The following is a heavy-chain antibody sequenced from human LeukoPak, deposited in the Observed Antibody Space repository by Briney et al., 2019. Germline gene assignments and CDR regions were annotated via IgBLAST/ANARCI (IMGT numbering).Heavy chain of an antibody. CDR2: ISGSGGST. CDR1: GFTFSSYA. J-gene: IGHJ4*02. CDR3: ARGDGYNSPRGPYLDY. V-gene: IGHV3-23*01. Sequence: GGSLRLSCAASGFTFSSYAMSWVRQAPGKGLEWVSAISGSGGSTYYADSVKGRFTISRDNSKNTLYLQMNSLRAEDTAVYYCARGDGYNSPRGPYLDYWGQGTLVTVSS. D-gene: IGHD5-24*01.